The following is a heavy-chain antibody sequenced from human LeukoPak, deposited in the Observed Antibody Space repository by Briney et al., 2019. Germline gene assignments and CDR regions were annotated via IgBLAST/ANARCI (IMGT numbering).Heavy chain of an antibody. CDR3: ARPGITGTTGGFDY. J-gene: IGHJ4*02. D-gene: IGHD1-7*01. CDR2: IYPGDSDT. Sequence: GASLKISCKGSGSIFTSYWIGGGRQLPGKGLEWMGIIYPGDSDTRYSPSFQGQVTISADKSISTAYLQWSSLKASDTAMYYCARPGITGTTGGFDYWGQGTLVTVSS. CDR1: GSIFTSYW. V-gene: IGHV5-51*01.